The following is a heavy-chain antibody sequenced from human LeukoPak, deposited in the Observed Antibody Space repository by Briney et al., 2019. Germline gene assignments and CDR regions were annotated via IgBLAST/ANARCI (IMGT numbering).Heavy chain of an antibody. CDR2: IYSSGST. D-gene: IGHD5/OR15-5a*01. J-gene: IGHJ4*02. CDR1: GGSISSYC. V-gene: IGHV4-59*08. Sequence: SETLSLTCTVSGGSISSYCWSWIRQPPGKGLVWIGCIYSSGSTNYNPSLKSRVTISVHTSKNQFSLRLTSVTTADTAVYYCARHFSVPYFDYWGQGTLVTVSS. CDR3: ARHFSVPYFDY.